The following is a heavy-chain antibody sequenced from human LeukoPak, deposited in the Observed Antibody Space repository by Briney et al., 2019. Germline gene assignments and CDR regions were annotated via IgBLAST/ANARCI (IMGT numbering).Heavy chain of an antibody. J-gene: IGHJ4*02. D-gene: IGHD6-13*01. Sequence: SETLSLTCAVSGGSISGYYWGWIRQPPGRGLEWIGYIYYTGSTNYSPSLKSRVTISIDTSKNQFSLQLSSVTAADTAVYHCARRKPSGTLDYWGQGTLVTVSS. CDR2: IYYTGST. CDR3: ARRKPSGTLDY. CDR1: GGSISGYY. V-gene: IGHV4-59*08.